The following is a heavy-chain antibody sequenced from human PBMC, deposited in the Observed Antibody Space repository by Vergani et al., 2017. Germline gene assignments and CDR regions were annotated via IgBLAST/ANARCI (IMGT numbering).Heavy chain of an antibody. J-gene: IGHJ5*02. CDR2: VYCSGTI. V-gene: IGHV4-61*02. Sequence: QVQLHESGPGLVKPSETLSLICSVPGVSVQSGSLYWTWVRQTAERRLERICRVYCSGTINYNPPFNSRVTIFVDKSKNLLSLRLNSVTAADTAVYYWAGGERRTDWFDPWGQGTLVTVSS. CDR1: GVSVQSGSLY. CDR3: AGGERRTDWFDP. D-gene: IGHD3-16*01.